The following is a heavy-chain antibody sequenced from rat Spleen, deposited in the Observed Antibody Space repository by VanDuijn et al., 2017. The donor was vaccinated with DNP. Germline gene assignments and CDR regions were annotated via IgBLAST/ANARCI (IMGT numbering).Heavy chain of an antibody. CDR2: IWAGGTA. V-gene: IGHV2-72*01. CDR3: ARRGTYGYFDY. Sequence: QVQLEESGPGLMQPSETLSLTCTVSGFSLTSNGVGWVRQPLGKGLVWMGTIWAGGTANYNSAVQSRLSISRDTSKSQVFLKMNSLQPEDTGTYYCARRGTYGYFDYWGQGVMVTVSS. D-gene: IGHD1-11*01. CDR1: GFSLTSNG. J-gene: IGHJ2*01.